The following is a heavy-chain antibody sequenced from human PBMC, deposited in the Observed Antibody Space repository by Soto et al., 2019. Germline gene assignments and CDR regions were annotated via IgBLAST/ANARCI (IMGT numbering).Heavy chain of an antibody. CDR2: ISYDGSNK. Sequence: GGSLRLSCAASGFTFSSYGMHWVRQAPGKGLEWVAVISYDGSNKYYADSVKGRFTISRDNSKNTLYLQMNSLRAEDTAVYYCAKDWGDDYDNSPFDYWGQGTLVTVSS. CDR1: GFTFSSYG. CDR3: AKDWGDDYDNSPFDY. J-gene: IGHJ4*02. V-gene: IGHV3-30*18. D-gene: IGHD3-22*01.